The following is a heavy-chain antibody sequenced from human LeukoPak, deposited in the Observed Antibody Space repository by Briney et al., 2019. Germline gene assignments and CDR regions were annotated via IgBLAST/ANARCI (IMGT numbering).Heavy chain of an antibody. CDR3: ARVNYDSSGPMMGDAFDI. V-gene: IGHV3-74*01. D-gene: IGHD3-22*01. CDR2: INTDGSST. CDR1: GFTFSSHW. J-gene: IGHJ3*02. Sequence: PGGSLRLSCAASGFTFSSHWMHWVRQAPGKGLVWVSRINTDGSSTSYADSVKGRFTISRDNAKNTLYLQMNSLRAEDTAVYYCARVNYDSSGPMMGDAFDIWGQGTMVTVSS.